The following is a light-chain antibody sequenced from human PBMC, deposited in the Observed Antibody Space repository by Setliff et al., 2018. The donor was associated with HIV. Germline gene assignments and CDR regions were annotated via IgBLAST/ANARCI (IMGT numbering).Light chain of an antibody. V-gene: IGKV3-15*01. J-gene: IGKJ1*01. Sequence: EVLMTQSPATLSGSPGERVTLSCRASQSVSSNLAWYQQKPGQAPRLLMYSASTRATGIPARISGSGSGTEFTLTISSLQSEDFAVYFCQLYIKWPQTVGQGTKV. CDR2: SAS. CDR1: QSVSSN. CDR3: QLYIKWPQT.